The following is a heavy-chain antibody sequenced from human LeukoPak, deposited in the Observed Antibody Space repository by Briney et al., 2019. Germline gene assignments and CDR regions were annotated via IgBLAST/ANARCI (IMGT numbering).Heavy chain of an antibody. CDR1: GYTFTGSY. J-gene: IGHJ4*02. CDR3: ARCGSCLVNMMEYYFDY. CDR2: INPNSGGT. V-gene: IGHV1-2*02. Sequence: ASVTVSCKASGYTFTGSYMRWVRQAPGQGLEWMGWINPNSGGTNYAQKFQGRVTMTRDTSISTAYMELSRLRSDDTAVYYCARCGSCLVNMMEYYFDYWGQGTLVTVSS. D-gene: IGHD2-15*01.